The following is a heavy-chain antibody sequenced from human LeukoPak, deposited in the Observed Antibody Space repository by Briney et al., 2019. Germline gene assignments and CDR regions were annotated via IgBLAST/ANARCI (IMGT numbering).Heavy chain of an antibody. D-gene: IGHD3-3*01. CDR3: ARSRDSWSGYYPFDY. CDR1: GFIVSNNY. J-gene: IGHJ4*02. V-gene: IGHV3-53*01. Sequence: GGSLRLSCVVSGFIVSNNYMSWVRQAPGKGLEWVSIIYTAGSTYYADSVKGRFTISRDNSKNTLYLQMTSLRAEDSAVYYCARSRDSWSGYYPFDYWGQGTLVTVSS. CDR2: IYTAGST.